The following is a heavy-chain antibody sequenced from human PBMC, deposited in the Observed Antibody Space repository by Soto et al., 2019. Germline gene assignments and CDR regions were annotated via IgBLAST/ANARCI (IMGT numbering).Heavy chain of an antibody. CDR2: INHSGST. Sequence: TSETLSLTCAVYGGSFSGYYWSWIRQPPGKGLEWIGEINHSGSTNYNPSLKSRVTISVDTSKNQFSLKLSSVTAADTAVYYCARGGYTLGAFDIWGQGTMVTVSS. J-gene: IGHJ3*02. V-gene: IGHV4-34*01. CDR3: ARGGYTLGAFDI. D-gene: IGHD6-25*01. CDR1: GGSFSGYY.